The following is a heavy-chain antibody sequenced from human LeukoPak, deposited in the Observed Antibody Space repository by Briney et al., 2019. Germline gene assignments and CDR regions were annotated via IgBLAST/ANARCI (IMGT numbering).Heavy chain of an antibody. J-gene: IGHJ4*02. Sequence: PGGSLRLSCAASGFTFDDYAMHWVRQPPGKGLEWVSGISWNSGNIGYADSVKGRFTISRDNAKRSLYLQMDSLRVEDTALYYCVKYLSGFYFGADYWGQGTLVTVSS. CDR3: VKYLSGFYFGADY. CDR1: GFTFDDYA. CDR2: ISWNSGNI. V-gene: IGHV3-9*01. D-gene: IGHD3-22*01.